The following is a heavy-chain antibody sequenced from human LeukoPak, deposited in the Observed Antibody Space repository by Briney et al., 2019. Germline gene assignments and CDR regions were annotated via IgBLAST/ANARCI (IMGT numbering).Heavy chain of an antibody. J-gene: IGHJ4*02. Sequence: PGGSLRLSCAASGFTFSSYAMSWVRQAPGKGLEWVSAISGSGGSTYYADSVKGRFTISRDNSKNTLYLRMNSLRAEDTAVYYCAKASSITMIVVVIPFDYWGQGTLVTVSS. CDR3: AKASSITMIVVVIPFDY. CDR1: GFTFSSYA. V-gene: IGHV3-23*01. CDR2: ISGSGGST. D-gene: IGHD3-22*01.